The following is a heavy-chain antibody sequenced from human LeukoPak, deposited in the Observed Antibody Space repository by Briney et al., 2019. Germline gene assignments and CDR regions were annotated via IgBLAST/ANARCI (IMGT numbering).Heavy chain of an antibody. CDR1: GGSFSGYY. V-gene: IGHV4-34*01. D-gene: IGHD2-2*01. Sequence: PSETLSLTCAVYGGSFSGYYWNWIRQPPGKGLEWIGEISHTGSTNYNPSLKSRVTISLDTSKKQFSLKLSSVTAADTAVYYCARVVRYYYYYMDVWGKGTTVTVSS. J-gene: IGHJ6*03. CDR2: ISHTGST. CDR3: ARVVRYYYYYMDV.